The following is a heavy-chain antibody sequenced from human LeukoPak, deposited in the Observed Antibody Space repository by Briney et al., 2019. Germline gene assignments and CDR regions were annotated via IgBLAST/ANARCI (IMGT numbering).Heavy chain of an antibody. J-gene: IGHJ3*02. CDR2: ITHTGTTI. D-gene: IGHD3-9*01. V-gene: IGHV3-48*03. CDR1: GFTFSGYE. CDR3: ARDRDWAFDI. Sequence: GGSLRLSCVGSGFTFSGYEMNWVRQAPGKGLEWLSYITHTGTTIYYADSVKGRFTISRDNGKNSLDLQMNSLRDEDTAVYYCARDRDWAFDIWGQGTVVIVSS.